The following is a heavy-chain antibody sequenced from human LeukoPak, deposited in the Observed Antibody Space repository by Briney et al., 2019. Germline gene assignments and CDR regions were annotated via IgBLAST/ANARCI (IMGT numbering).Heavy chain of an antibody. D-gene: IGHD4-11*01. Sequence: ASVKVSCKASGYTFINYDIRWVRQAPGQGLEWKGWISGSKGNTNYAQKFQGRVTMTTDTSTSTAYMELRSLRSDDTAVYFCAREVTHHVYYGMDVWGQGTTVTVSS. CDR1: GYTFINYD. J-gene: IGHJ6*02. V-gene: IGHV1-18*01. CDR2: ISGSKGNT. CDR3: AREVTHHVYYGMDV.